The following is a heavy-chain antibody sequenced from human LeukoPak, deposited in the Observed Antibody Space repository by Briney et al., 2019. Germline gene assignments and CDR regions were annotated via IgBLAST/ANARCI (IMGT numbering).Heavy chain of an antibody. CDR1: GYSISSGYY. D-gene: IGHD3-3*01. CDR3: ARVFNYYYYMDV. V-gene: IGHV4-38-2*02. J-gene: IGHJ6*03. CDR2: IYHSGST. Sequence: PSETLSLTCTVSGYSISSGYYWGWIRQPPGKGLEWIGSIYHSGSTNYNPSLKSRVTISVDTSKNQFSLKLSSVTAADTAVYYCARVFNYYYYMDVWGKGTTVTVSS.